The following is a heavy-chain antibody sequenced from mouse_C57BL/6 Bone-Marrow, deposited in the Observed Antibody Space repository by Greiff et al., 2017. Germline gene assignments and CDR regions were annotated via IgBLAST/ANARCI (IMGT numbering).Heavy chain of an antibody. Sequence: EVKVVESGGGLVKPGGSLKLSCAASGFTFSSYTMSWVRQTPEKRLEWVATISGGGGNTYYPDSVKGRFTISRDNAKNTLYLQMSSMRSEDTALYYCARPYSNYDYAMDYWGQGTSVTVSS. V-gene: IGHV5-9*01. CDR2: ISGGGGNT. J-gene: IGHJ4*01. D-gene: IGHD2-5*01. CDR1: GFTFSSYT. CDR3: ARPYSNYDYAMDY.